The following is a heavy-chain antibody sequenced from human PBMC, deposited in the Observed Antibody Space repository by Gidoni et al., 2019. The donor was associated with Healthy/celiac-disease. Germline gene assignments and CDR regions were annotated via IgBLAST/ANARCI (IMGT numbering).Heavy chain of an antibody. CDR3: ARAPPPGYYNLFYFDY. J-gene: IGHJ4*02. CDR2: ISSSSSTI. CDR1: GFTFSSYS. D-gene: IGHD3-9*01. V-gene: IGHV3-48*02. Sequence: EVQLVESGGGLVQPGGSLRLPCAASGFTFSSYSMNWVRQAPGKGLEWVSYISSSSSTIYYADSVKGRFTISRDNAKNSLYLQMNSLRDEDTAVYYCARAPPPGYYNLFYFDYWGQGTLVTVSS.